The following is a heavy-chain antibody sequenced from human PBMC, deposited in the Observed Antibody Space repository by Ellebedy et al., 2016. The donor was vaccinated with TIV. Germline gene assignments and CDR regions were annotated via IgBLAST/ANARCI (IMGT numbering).Heavy chain of an antibody. V-gene: IGHV5-51*01. CDR2: IHPGDSDT. J-gene: IGHJ6*03. Sequence: GESLKISCKASGYSFTNNWIGWVRQMPGKGLEWMGIIHPGDSDTRYSPSFQGQVTLSADKSINTAYLQWSSLKASDTAIYYGARPNMGYYYMDAWGTGTTVSVSS. D-gene: IGHD2/OR15-2a*01. CDR3: ARPNMGYYYMDA. CDR1: GYSFTNNW.